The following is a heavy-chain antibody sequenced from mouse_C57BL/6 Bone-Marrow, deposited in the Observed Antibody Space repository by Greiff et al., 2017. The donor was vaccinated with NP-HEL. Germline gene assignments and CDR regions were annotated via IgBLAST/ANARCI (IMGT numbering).Heavy chain of an antibody. V-gene: IGHV1-64*01. Sequence: VQLQQPGAELVKPGASVKLSCKASGYTFTSYWMHWVKQRPGQGLEWIGMIHPGSGSTNYNEKFKSKATLTVDKSSSTAYMQLSSLTSEDSAVYYCARSYDGYLGYYFDYWGQGTTLTVSS. CDR1: GYTFTSYW. CDR2: IHPGSGST. D-gene: IGHD2-3*01. CDR3: ARSYDGYLGYYFDY. J-gene: IGHJ2*01.